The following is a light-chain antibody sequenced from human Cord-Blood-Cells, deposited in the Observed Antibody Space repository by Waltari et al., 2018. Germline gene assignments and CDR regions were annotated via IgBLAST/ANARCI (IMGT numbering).Light chain of an antibody. Sequence: QSALTQPAPVSGSPGQSLTISCTGTRSDVGGYTSVSWYQQHPGKAPKHMIYDVSNRPSGVSNRFSGSKSGNTASLTISGLQAEDEADYYCSSYTSSSVVFGGGTKLTVL. CDR1: RSDVGGYTS. CDR3: SSYTSSSVV. V-gene: IGLV2-14*01. J-gene: IGLJ2*01. CDR2: DVS.